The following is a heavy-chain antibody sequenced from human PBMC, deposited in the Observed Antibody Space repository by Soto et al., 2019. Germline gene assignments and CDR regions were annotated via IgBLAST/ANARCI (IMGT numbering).Heavy chain of an antibody. CDR2: IIPIFGTA. V-gene: IGHV1-69*13. J-gene: IGHJ6*02. Sequence: GASVKVSCKASGGTFSSYAISWVRQAPGQGLEWMGGIIPIFGTANYAQKFQGRVTITADESTSTAYMELSSLRSEDTAVYYCASWTGGQWLVGNYYYGMDVWGQGTTVTVSS. D-gene: IGHD6-19*01. CDR1: GGTFSSYA. CDR3: ASWTGGQWLVGNYYYGMDV.